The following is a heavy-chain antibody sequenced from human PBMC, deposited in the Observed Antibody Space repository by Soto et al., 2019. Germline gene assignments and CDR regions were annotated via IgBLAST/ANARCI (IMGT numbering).Heavy chain of an antibody. J-gene: IGHJ6*02. CDR1: GHTFSGYY. D-gene: IGHD2-2*01. Sequence: QEHLVQSGAEVKKPGASVKVSCKASGHTFSGYYIHWVRQAPGQGLEWMGWISPKSGGTNYAQKSQRSLPLTRDTSITTAYMEVSRLTSDDTAIYYCARDCTTSCYVSRGGLYGMDIWGQGTTVTVSS. V-gene: IGHV1-2*02. CDR3: ARDCTTSCYVSRGGLYGMDI. CDR2: ISPKSGGT.